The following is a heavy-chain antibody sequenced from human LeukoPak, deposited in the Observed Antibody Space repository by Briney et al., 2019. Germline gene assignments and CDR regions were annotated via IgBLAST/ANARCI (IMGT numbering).Heavy chain of an antibody. CDR2: IRDKTHSSTT. Sequence: TGGSLRLSCAASGFTFSSYAMSWVRQAPGKGLEWVGRIRDKTHSSTTQYAASVRGRFTISRDDSKSSLYLQMNSLKTEDTAVYFCARGPVYDGYVARPYDWFFDLWGRGTLVTVYS. J-gene: IGHJ2*01. CDR3: ARGPVYDGYVARPYDWFFDL. V-gene: IGHV3-72*01. D-gene: IGHD5-24*01. CDR1: GFTFSSYA.